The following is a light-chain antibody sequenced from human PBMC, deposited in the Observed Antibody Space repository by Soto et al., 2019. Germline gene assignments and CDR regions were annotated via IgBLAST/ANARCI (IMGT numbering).Light chain of an antibody. Sequence: EIGMTQSPATLSVSPGERVSLSCRASQSIYDKLAWYQQKPGQTPRLLIYDASTRATGISGSFSGSGSGTEFTLTISSLQSEDFAVYYCQQYNRWPLTFGGGTKVDI. CDR1: QSIYDK. J-gene: IGKJ4*01. CDR2: DAS. CDR3: QQYNRWPLT. V-gene: IGKV3-15*01.